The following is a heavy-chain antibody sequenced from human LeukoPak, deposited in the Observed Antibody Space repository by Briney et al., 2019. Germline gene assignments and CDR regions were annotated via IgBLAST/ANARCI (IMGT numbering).Heavy chain of an antibody. J-gene: IGHJ4*02. D-gene: IGHD6-13*01. Sequence: GGSLRLSCAASGFTFSSYSMNWVRQAPGKGLEWVSSISSSSTYICYADSVKGRFTISRDNAKNSLYLQMNSLRAEDTAVYYCARGRIAAAGTGDYWGQGTLVTVSS. CDR2: ISSSSTYI. CDR1: GFTFSSYS. CDR3: ARGRIAAAGTGDY. V-gene: IGHV3-21*01.